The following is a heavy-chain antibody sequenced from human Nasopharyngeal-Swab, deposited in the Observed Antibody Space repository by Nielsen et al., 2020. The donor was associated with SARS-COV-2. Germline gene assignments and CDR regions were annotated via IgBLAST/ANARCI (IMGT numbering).Heavy chain of an antibody. Sequence: GESLKISCAASGFTFTSYAMHWVRQAPGKGLEWVAVISYDGSSSYYADSVKGRFIISRDNSKNTLYLRMNSLRAEDTAVYYCARGNGSYYLYIWDNWGQGTLVNVSS. J-gene: IGHJ4*02. CDR2: ISYDGSSS. V-gene: IGHV3-30*04. D-gene: IGHD1-26*01. CDR1: GFTFTSYA. CDR3: ARGNGSYYLYIWDN.